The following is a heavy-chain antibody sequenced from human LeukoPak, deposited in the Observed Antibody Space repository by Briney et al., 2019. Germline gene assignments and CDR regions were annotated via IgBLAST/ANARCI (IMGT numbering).Heavy chain of an antibody. CDR1: GGTFSSYA. V-gene: IGHV1-69*05. J-gene: IGHJ5*02. CDR3: ARDTPRGGDWFDP. D-gene: IGHD3-16*01. Sequence: SVKVSCKASGGTFSSYAISWVRQAPGQGLEWMGGIIPIFGTANYAQKFQGRVTITTDESTSTAYMELSSLRSEDTAVYYCARDTPRGGDWFDPWGQGTLVTVPS. CDR2: IIPIFGTA.